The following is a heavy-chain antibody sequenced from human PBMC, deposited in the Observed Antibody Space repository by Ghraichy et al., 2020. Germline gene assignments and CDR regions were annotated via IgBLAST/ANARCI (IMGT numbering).Heavy chain of an antibody. J-gene: IGHJ3*02. CDR2: ISPDGSEK. Sequence: GGSLRLSCAASGFTFSNFWMTWVRQAPGMGLEWVGMISPDGSEKSYVDSVKGRITISRDNVENSLYLQLSSPRADDTAVYYCARDAGWGGLNIWGQGTMVTVSS. D-gene: IGHD3-3*01. V-gene: IGHV3-7*01. CDR1: GFTFSNFW. CDR3: ARDAGWGGLNI.